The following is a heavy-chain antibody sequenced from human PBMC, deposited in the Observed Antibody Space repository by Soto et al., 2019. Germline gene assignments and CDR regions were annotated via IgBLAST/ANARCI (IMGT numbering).Heavy chain of an antibody. J-gene: IGHJ4*02. CDR1: GGSFSDFA. CDR3: SRGGIVEVRAALYSYDDYTNYRFDS. Sequence: QVQLAQSGAEVRKHGSSVKVSCRSSGGSFSDFAFSWVRQAPGQGLEWMGGTIPMFAATKNAQRFQGRITNNAYPSTRTVYLALSRLTSDDSAVYYGSRGGIVEVRAALYSYDDYTNYRFDSWGQGTLVSVSS. D-gene: IGHD4-4*01. CDR2: TIPMFAAT. V-gene: IGHV1-69*01.